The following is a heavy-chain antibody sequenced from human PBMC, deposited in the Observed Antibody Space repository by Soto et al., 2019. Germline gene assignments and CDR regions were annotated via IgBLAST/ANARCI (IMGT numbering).Heavy chain of an antibody. J-gene: IGHJ4*02. CDR3: ARDDIAVAACDY. CDR2: INAGNGNT. V-gene: IGHV1-3*01. CDR1: GYTFTSYA. D-gene: IGHD6-19*01. Sequence: GASVKVSCKASGYTFTSYAMHWVRQAPGQRLEWMGWINAGNGNTKYSQKFQGRVTITRDTSASTAYMELSSLRSEDTAVYYCARDDIAVAACDYWGQGTLVTVSS.